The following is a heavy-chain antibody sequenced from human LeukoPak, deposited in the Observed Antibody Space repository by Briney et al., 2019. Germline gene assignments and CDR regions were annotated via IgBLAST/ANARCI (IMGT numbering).Heavy chain of an antibody. CDR1: GGSISSGSYY. D-gene: IGHD5-12*01. J-gene: IGHJ4*02. CDR2: IYTSGST. Sequence: SQTLSLTCTVSGGSISSGSYYWSWIRQPAGKGLEWIGRIYTSGSTNYNPSLKSRVTISVDTSKNQFSLKLSSVTAADTAVYYCARFVAGAEYGGYVRPYYFDYWGQGTLVTVSS. CDR3: ARFVAGAEYGGYVRPYYFDY. V-gene: IGHV4-61*02.